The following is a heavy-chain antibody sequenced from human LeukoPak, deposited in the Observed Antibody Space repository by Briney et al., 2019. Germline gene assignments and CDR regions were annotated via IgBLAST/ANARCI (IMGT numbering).Heavy chain of an antibody. V-gene: IGHV3-21*04. CDR1: GFTFSSYS. J-gene: IGHJ4*02. CDR3: ARGKGGATSLY. D-gene: IGHD1-26*01. CDR2: ISSSSSYI. Sequence: GGSLRLSCAASGFTFSSYSMNWVRQAPGKGLEWVSSISSSSSYIYYADSVKGRFTISRDNAKNSLYLQMNSLRAEDTAVYYCARGKGGATSLYWGQGTLVTVSS.